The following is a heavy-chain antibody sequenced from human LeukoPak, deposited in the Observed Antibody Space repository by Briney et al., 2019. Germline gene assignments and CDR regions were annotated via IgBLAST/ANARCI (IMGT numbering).Heavy chain of an antibody. CDR2: ISGSGGST. D-gene: IGHD3-22*01. V-gene: IGHV3-23*01. CDR3: AKSANYYDSSGYYFDY. J-gene: IGHJ4*02. Sequence: GGSLRLSCAASGFTFSSYAMSWVRQAPGKGLEWVSAISGSGGSTYYADSVKGRFTISRDNSKSTLYLQMNSLRAEDMAVYYCAKSANYYDSSGYYFDYWGQGTLVTVSS. CDR1: GFTFSSYA.